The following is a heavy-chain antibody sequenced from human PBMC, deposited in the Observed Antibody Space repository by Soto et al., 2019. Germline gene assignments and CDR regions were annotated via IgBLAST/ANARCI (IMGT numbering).Heavy chain of an antibody. CDR1: GFTFSSYW. CDR2: IKQDGSEK. CDR3: ARDASSQRGTYYYDSSGSQ. J-gene: IGHJ4*02. D-gene: IGHD3-22*01. Sequence: GGSLRLSCAASGFTFSSYWMSWVRQAPGKGLEWVANIKQDGSEKYYVDSVKGRFTISRDNAKNSLYLQMSSLRAEDTAVYYCARDASSQRGTYYYDSSGSQWGQGTLVTVSS. V-gene: IGHV3-7*05.